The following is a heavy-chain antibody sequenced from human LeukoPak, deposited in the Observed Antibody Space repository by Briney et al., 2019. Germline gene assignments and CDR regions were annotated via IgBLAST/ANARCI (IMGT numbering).Heavy chain of an antibody. D-gene: IGHD6-25*01. CDR3: ARTTSFTASGYDY. CDR1: GYTFTDYR. CDR2: INPNSGDR. J-gene: IGHJ4*02. Sequence: GASVKVSCKASGYTFTDYRINWVRQATGQGLEWMGWINPNSGDRGYAQKFQGRVTITRDTSITTAYMDLSSLRSEDTAVYFCARTTSFTASGYDYWGQGTLVTVSS. V-gene: IGHV1-8*03.